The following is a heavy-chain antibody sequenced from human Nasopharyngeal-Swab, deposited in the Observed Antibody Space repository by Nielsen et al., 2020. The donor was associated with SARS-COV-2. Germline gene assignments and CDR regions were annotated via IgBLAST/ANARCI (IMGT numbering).Heavy chain of an antibody. V-gene: IGHV3-30*18. J-gene: IGHJ6*02. CDR2: ISYDGSNK. CDR3: AKDLSYYYDSSGGGMDV. Sequence: GGSLRLSCAASGFTFSSYGMHWVRQAPGKGLEWVAVISYDGSNKYYADSVKGRFTISRDNSKNTLYLQMNSLRAEDTAVYYCAKDLSYYYDSSGGGMDVWGQGTTVTVSS. CDR1: GFTFSSYG. D-gene: IGHD3-22*01.